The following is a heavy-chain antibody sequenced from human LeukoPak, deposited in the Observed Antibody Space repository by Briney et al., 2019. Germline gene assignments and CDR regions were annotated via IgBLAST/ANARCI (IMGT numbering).Heavy chain of an antibody. CDR2: IIPILGIA. J-gene: IGHJ6*03. CDR3: AGGGFLEWSHDYYYYMDV. D-gene: IGHD3-3*01. V-gene: IGHV1-69*04. Sequence: SVKVSCKASGGTFSSYAISWVRQAPGQGLEWMGRIIPILGIANYAQKFQGRVTITADKSTSTAYMELSSLRSEDTAVYYCAGGGFLEWSHDYYYYMDVWGKGTTVTVSS. CDR1: GGTFSSYA.